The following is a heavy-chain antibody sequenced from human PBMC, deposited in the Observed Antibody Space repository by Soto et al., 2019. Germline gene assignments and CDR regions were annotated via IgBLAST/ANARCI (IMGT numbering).Heavy chain of an antibody. V-gene: IGHV4-31*02. Sequence: HPGKGLEWIGYIYYSGSTYYNPSLKSRVTISVDTSKNQFSLKLSSVTAADTAVYYCARDRYCSGGSCGFDLLGQGSLVTVSS. CDR2: IYYSGST. D-gene: IGHD2-15*01. CDR3: ARDRYCSGGSCGFDL. J-gene: IGHJ5*02.